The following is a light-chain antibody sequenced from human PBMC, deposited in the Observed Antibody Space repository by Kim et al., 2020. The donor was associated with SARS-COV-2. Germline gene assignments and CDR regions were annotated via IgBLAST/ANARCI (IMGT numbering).Light chain of an antibody. V-gene: IGLV3-1*01. CDR3: QAWDSSTVV. J-gene: IGLJ2*01. CDR1: KLWDKY. Sequence: VSPGQTASITCSGDKLWDKYACWYQQKPGQSPVLVIYQDSKRPSGIPERFSGSNSGNTATLTISGTQAMDEADYYCQAWDSSTVVFGGGTQLTVL. CDR2: QDS.